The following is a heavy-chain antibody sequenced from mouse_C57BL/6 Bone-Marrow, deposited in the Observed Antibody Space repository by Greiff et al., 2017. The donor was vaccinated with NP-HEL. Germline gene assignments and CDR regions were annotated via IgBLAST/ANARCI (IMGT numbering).Heavy chain of an antibody. CDR2: IDPSDSYT. CDR1: GYTFTSYW. Sequence: VQLQQSGAELVMPGASVKLSCKASGYTFTSYWMHWVKQRPGQGLEWIGEIDPSDSYTNYNQKFKGKSTLTVDKSSSTAYMQLSSLTSEDSAVYYCARCSSYDYYAMDYWGQGTSVTVSS. J-gene: IGHJ4*01. D-gene: IGHD1-1*01. CDR3: ARCSSYDYYAMDY. V-gene: IGHV1-69*01.